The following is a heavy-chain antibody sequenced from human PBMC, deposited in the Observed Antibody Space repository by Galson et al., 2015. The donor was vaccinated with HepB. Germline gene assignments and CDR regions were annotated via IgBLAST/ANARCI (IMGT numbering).Heavy chain of an antibody. CDR1: GYSFTSDW. CDR3: ARFSVAGMADF. Sequence: QSGAEVKKLGESLKISCRGSGYSFTSDWITWVRQRPGKGLEWMGRIDPADSYTHYSPSFQGHVTLSAAKSISTAYPQWSSLKPSDTAIYYCARFSVAGMADFWGQGTLVTVSS. CDR2: IDPADSYT. D-gene: IGHD6-19*01. V-gene: IGHV5-10-1*01. J-gene: IGHJ4*02.